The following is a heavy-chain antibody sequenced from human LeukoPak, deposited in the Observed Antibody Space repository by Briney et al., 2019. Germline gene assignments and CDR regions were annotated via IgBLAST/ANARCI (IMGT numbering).Heavy chain of an antibody. CDR1: GFTFTNYA. CDR3: AKDSQYDFVWGSYHYTGYYYMDV. CDR2: VSAGGDTT. Sequence: GGSLRLSCTASGFTFTNYAVNWVRQVPGKGLEWVSAVSAGGDTTYYADFVKGRFTISRDNSNNTRILQMNSLRAEDTAIYYCAKDSQYDFVWGSYHYTGYYYMDVWGKGTTVTVSS. V-gene: IGHV3-23*01. J-gene: IGHJ6*03. D-gene: IGHD3-16*02.